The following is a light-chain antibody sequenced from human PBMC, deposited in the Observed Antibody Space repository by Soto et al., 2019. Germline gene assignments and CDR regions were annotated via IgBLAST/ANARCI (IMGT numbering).Light chain of an antibody. Sequence: QSVLTQPASVSASPGQSITISCVRTSREIGGYNYVSWYQQHPGKVPKVIIYDVSNRPSGVSYRFSGTKSGNTASLTVFGLQAEDEADYYCCSYTRSGTLIFGTGTKVTVL. CDR1: SREIGGYNY. CDR3: CSYTRSGTLI. J-gene: IGLJ1*01. CDR2: DVS. V-gene: IGLV2-14*01.